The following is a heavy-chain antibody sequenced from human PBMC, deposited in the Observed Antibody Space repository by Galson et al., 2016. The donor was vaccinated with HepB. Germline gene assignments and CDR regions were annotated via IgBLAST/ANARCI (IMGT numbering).Heavy chain of an antibody. CDR3: ARESAYSSGPY. CDR2: IDPSDSNS. Sequence: QSGAEVKKPGESLRISCKGSGYSFTTYWITWVRQMPGKGLEWMGRIDPSDSNSNYSPSFQGHVTFSVDKSISTAYLQWSSLKASDSAMYYCARESAYSSGPYWGQGTLVTVSS. D-gene: IGHD6-19*01. J-gene: IGHJ4*02. V-gene: IGHV5-10-1*01. CDR1: GYSFTTYW.